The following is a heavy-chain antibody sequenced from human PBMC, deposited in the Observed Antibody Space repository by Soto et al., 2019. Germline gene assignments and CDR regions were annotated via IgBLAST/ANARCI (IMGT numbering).Heavy chain of an antibody. J-gene: IGHJ4*02. CDR2: ISGSGGST. D-gene: IGHD3-3*01. CDR1: GFTFSSYA. Sequence: GGSLRLSCAASGFTFSSYAMSWVRQAPGKGLEWVSAISGSGGSTYYADSVKGRLTISRDNSKNTLYLQMNSLRAEDTAVYYCAKDQRYYDFWSGPIFDYWGQGTLVTVSS. CDR3: AKDQRYYDFWSGPIFDY. V-gene: IGHV3-23*01.